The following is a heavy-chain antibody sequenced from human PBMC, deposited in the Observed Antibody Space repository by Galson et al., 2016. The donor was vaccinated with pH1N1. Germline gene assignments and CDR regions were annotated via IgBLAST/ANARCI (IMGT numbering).Heavy chain of an antibody. CDR3: SKGGSLSLPHDAFDI. CDR2: ISGTGGNP. J-gene: IGHJ3*02. V-gene: IGHV3-23*01. Sequence: SLRLSCAASGFTFSSYAINWVRQAPGKGLEWVSVISGTGGNPYYADAVKGRFTISRDNSKNTLYLQMNSLRAEDTAIYYCSKGGSLSLPHDAFDIWGQGTMVTVSS. CDR1: GFTFSSYA.